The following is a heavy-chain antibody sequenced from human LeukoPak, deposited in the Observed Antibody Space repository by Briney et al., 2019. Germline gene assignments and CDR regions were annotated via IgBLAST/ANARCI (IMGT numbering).Heavy chain of an antibody. CDR2: ISGSGGST. Sequence: GGSPRLSCAAPGSTFSSYAMSWVRQAPGKGLEWVSAISGSGGSTYYADSVKGRFTISRDNSKNTLYLQMNSLRAEDTAVYYCAKDLLQDYDFWSGYYTGMDVWGKGTTVTVSS. CDR3: AKDLLQDYDFWSGYYTGMDV. D-gene: IGHD3-3*01. V-gene: IGHV3-23*01. CDR1: GSTFSSYA. J-gene: IGHJ6*03.